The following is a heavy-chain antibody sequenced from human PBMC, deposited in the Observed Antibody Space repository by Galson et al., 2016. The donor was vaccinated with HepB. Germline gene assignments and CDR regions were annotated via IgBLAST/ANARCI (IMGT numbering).Heavy chain of an antibody. D-gene: IGHD6-13*01. CDR3: AKAGTYSSSKGRFDP. CDR1: GFTFDAYA. V-gene: IGHV3-9*01. CDR2: ISWNSGTI. J-gene: IGHJ5*02. Sequence: SLRLSCAASGFTFDAYAMHWVRQAPGKGLEWVSGISWNSGTIGYADSVKGRFTISRDNAKNSLSLQMNSLRPEDTALYYCAKAGTYSSSKGRFDPWGQGTLVTVS.